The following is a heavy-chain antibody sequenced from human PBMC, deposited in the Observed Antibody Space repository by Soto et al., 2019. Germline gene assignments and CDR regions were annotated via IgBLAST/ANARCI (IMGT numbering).Heavy chain of an antibody. CDR2: IYYSGST. V-gene: IGHV4-39*01. CDR1: GGSISSSSYY. Sequence: TSETLSLTCTVSGGSISSSSYYWGWIRQPPGKGLEWIGSIYYSGSTYYNPSLKSRVTISVDTSKNQFSLKLSSVTAADTAVYYCARLLIAAHPFDYWGQRTLVTVSS. D-gene: IGHD6-6*01. J-gene: IGHJ4*02. CDR3: ARLLIAAHPFDY.